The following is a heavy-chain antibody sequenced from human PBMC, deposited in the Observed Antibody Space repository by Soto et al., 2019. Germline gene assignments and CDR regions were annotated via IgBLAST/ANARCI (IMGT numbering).Heavy chain of an antibody. Sequence: GGSLRLSCAASGFTFSSYAMSWVRQAPGKGLEWVSAISGSGGSTYYADSVKGRFTISRDNSKNTLYLQMNSLRAEDTAVYYCARGLHPIYYYYMDVWGKGTTVTVSS. D-gene: IGHD4-4*01. CDR2: ISGSGGST. CDR3: ARGLHPIYYYYMDV. J-gene: IGHJ6*03. CDR1: GFTFSSYA. V-gene: IGHV3-23*01.